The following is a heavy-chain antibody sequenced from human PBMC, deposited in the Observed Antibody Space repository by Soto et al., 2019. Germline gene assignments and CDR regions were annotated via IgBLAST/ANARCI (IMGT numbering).Heavy chain of an antibody. J-gene: IGHJ5*02. CDR1: GFTFSSYA. CDR2: ISYDGSNK. CDR3: ARDRRYCTNGVCYFPSNWFDP. Sequence: PGGSLRLSCAASGFTFSSYAMHWVRQAPGKGLEWVAVISYDGSNKYYADSVKGRFTISRDNSKNTQYLQMNSLRAEDMAVFYCARDRRYCTNGVCYFPSNWFDPWGQGT. D-gene: IGHD2-8*01. V-gene: IGHV3-30-3*01.